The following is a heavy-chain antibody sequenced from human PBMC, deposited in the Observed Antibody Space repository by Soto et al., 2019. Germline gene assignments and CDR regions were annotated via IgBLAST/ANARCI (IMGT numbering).Heavy chain of an antibody. Sequence: EAQLVESGGGLVKPGGSLRPSCAASGFNLSTYTMNWVRQAPGKGLEWVSSISGNNVYVYSADSGKGRFTISRDNAKNSLPLQMNSLRAEDTAVYYCTRDRCSGGSCYRAYAFDLWGQGTLATVSS. CDR1: GFNLSTYT. V-gene: IGHV3-21*01. D-gene: IGHD2-15*01. J-gene: IGHJ3*01. CDR2: ISGNNVYV. CDR3: TRDRCSGGSCYRAYAFDL.